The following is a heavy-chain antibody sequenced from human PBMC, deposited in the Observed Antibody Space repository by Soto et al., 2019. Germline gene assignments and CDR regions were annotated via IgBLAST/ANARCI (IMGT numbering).Heavy chain of an antibody. CDR1: GGSISSSSYY. CDR2: IYYSGNT. Sequence: SETLSLTCTVSGGSISSSSYYWGWIRQPPGKGLVWIGSIYYSGNTYYNSSFKSRVTISVDTAKNQFSLKLSSVTAADTAVYYCARQYYFGSGSYYNRPLDYWGQGTLVTVSS. V-gene: IGHV4-39*01. J-gene: IGHJ4*02. CDR3: ARQYYFGSGSYYNRPLDY. D-gene: IGHD3-10*01.